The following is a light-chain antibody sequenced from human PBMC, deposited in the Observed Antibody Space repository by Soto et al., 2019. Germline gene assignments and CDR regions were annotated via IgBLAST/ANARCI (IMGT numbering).Light chain of an antibody. Sequence: QSALTQPASVSGSPGQSIAISCTGTSSDVGAYNYVSLYQQHPGKAPKLMIYDVSNRPSGVSNRFSGSKSDNTASLTISGLQAEDEADYYCSSYTSSSTYVFGSGTKLTVL. CDR1: SSDVGAYNY. CDR3: SSYTSSSTYV. V-gene: IGLV2-14*01. CDR2: DVS. J-gene: IGLJ1*01.